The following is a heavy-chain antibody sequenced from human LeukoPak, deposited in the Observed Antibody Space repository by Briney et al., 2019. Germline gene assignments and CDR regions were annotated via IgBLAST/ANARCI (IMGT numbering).Heavy chain of an antibody. D-gene: IGHD6-13*01. CDR2: IYYSGST. V-gene: IGHV4-31*03. Sequence: PSETLSLTCTVSGGSISGGGYYWSWIRQHPGKGLEWVGYIYYSGSTYYNPSLKSRVTISVDTSKNQFSLKLSSVTAADTAVYYCARDRIAAAGNGFDYWGQGTLVTVSS. J-gene: IGHJ4*02. CDR3: ARDRIAAAGNGFDY. CDR1: GGSISGGGYY.